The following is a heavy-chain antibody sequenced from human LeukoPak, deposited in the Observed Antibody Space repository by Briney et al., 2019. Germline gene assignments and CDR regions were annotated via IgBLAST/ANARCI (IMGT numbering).Heavy chain of an antibody. CDR1: GGSISSYY. D-gene: IGHD3-16*01. V-gene: IGHV4-59*01. CDR3: ARVAMGATRFPFDY. CDR2: IYYSGST. Sequence: PSETLSLTCTVSGGSISSYYWSWIRQPPGKGLEWIGYIYYSGSTNYNPSLKSRVTISVDTSKNQFSLKLGSVTAADTAVYYCARVAMGATRFPFDYWGQGTLVTVSS. J-gene: IGHJ4*02.